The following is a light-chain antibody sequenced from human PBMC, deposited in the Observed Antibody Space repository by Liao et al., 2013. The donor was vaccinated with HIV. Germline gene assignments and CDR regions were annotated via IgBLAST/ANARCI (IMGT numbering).Light chain of an antibody. V-gene: IGLV3-21*04. CDR1: TLGNVY. Sequence: SSELTQPPSVSVSPGQTASITCSGDTLGNVYAAWYQQKPGQAPVVVIYYDTDRPSGIPERFSGSNSGNTAILTISRVEAGDEADYYCQVWDTSSDHYVFGTGTKVTVL. CDR2: YDT. J-gene: IGLJ1*01. CDR3: QVWDTSSDHYV.